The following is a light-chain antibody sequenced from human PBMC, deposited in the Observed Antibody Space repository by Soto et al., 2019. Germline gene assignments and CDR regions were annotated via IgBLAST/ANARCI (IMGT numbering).Light chain of an antibody. CDR2: GAS. CDR3: QQYSDLPMT. J-gene: IGKJ5*01. CDR1: QSVSSSY. Sequence: EIVLTQSPGTLSLSPGERATLSCRASQSVSSSYLAWYQQKPGQAPRLLIYGASRRATGIPDRFSGSASGTDFTLTISRLEPEDFAVYFCQQYSDLPMTFGQGTRREIK. V-gene: IGKV3-20*01.